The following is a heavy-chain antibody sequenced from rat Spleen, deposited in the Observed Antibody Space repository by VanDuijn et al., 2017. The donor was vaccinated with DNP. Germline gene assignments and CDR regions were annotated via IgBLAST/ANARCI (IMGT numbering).Heavy chain of an antibody. V-gene: IGHV5-31*01. CDR3: TTDFERCY. J-gene: IGHJ2*01. Sequence: EVQLVESGGDLVQPGRSLKLSCVASGFTFNNYWMTWIRQVPGKGLEWVASITSSGGSTYYPDSVKGRFTNSRDNAKNTLYLQMNSLRSEDTATYYCTTDFERCYWGQGVRVTVSS. CDR2: ITSSGGST. CDR1: GFTFNNYW.